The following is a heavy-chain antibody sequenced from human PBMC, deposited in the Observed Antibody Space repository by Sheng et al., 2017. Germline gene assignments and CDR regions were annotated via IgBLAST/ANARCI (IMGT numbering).Heavy chain of an antibody. CDR3: ARTPQEGTTGRTVDI. V-gene: IGHV4-34*01. Sequence: QVQLQQWGAGLLKPSETLSLTCAVYGGSFSGYYWSWIRQPPGKGLEWIGEINHSGSTNYNPSLKSRVTISVDTSKNQFSLKLSSVTAADTAVYYCARTPQEGTTGRTVDIWGQGTMVTVSS. J-gene: IGHJ3*02. CDR2: INHSGST. CDR1: GGSFSGYY. D-gene: IGHD1-1*01.